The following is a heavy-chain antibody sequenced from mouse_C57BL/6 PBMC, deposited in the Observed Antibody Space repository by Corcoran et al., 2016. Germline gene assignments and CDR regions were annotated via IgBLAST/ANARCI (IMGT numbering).Heavy chain of an antibody. V-gene: IGHV1-18*01. CDR2: ITPNNGGT. CDR1: GYTFTDYN. Sequence: EVQLQQSGPELVKPGASVKIPCKASGYTFTDYNMDWVKQSHGKSLEWIGDITPNNGGTIYNQKFKGKATLTVDKSSRTAYMELRSLTSEDTAVYDWARSYYGTYVDYWGQGTTLTGSS. J-gene: IGHJ2*01. CDR3: ARSYYGTYVDY. D-gene: IGHD1-1*01.